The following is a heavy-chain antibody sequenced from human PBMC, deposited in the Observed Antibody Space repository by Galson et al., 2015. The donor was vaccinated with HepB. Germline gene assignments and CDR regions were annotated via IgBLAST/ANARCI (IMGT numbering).Heavy chain of an antibody. V-gene: IGHV3-30*18. D-gene: IGHD3-3*01. J-gene: IGHJ3*01. CDR2: ISYDGSNK. CDR3: AKGRPSLLGIFGVLS. Sequence: SLRLSCAASGFTFSSYGMHWVRQAPGKGLEWVAVISYDGSNKYYADSVKGRFTISRDNSKNTLYLQMNSLRAEDTAVYYCAKGRPSLLGIFGVLSWGQGTMVTVSS. CDR1: GFTFSSYG.